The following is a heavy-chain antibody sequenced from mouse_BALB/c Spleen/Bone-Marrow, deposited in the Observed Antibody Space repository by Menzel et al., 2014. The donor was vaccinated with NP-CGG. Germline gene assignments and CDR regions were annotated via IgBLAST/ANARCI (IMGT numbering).Heavy chain of an antibody. CDR1: GYTFTNYW. J-gene: IGHJ2*01. D-gene: IGHD1-1*01. CDR2: INPSTGYT. V-gene: IGHV1-7*01. Sequence: VHLQQSGAELAKPGASVKMSCKASGYTFTNYWMHWVKQRPGQGLEWIGYINPSTGYTEYNQKFKDKATLTAGKSSSTAYMQLSSLTSEDSAVYYCARIYYYGRDYWGQGTTLTVSS. CDR3: ARIYYYGRDY.